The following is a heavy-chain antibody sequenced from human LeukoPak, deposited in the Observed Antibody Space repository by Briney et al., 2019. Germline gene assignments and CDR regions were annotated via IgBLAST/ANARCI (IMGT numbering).Heavy chain of an antibody. CDR2: IRGSSGST. Sequence: GGSLRLSCAASGFTFSSYAMSWVRQAPGKGLEWVSAIRGSSGSTHYEDPVKGRFTISRDNSKNTMYLQMNSLRAEDTAVYYCAKDSGGYGLWDYWGQGTLVTVSS. J-gene: IGHJ4*02. CDR1: GFTFSSYA. CDR3: AKDSGGYGLWDY. D-gene: IGHD5-12*01. V-gene: IGHV3-23*01.